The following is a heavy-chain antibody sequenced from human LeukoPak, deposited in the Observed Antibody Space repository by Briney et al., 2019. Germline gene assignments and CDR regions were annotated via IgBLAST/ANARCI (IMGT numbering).Heavy chain of an antibody. Sequence: GRSLRLSCAASGFTFSSYGMHWVRQAPGKGLEWVAVISYDGSNKYYADSVKGRFTISRDNSKNTLYLQMNGLRAEDTAVYYCAKASDYGGNSGASFDALDIWGQGTMVTVSS. J-gene: IGHJ3*02. CDR2: ISYDGSNK. V-gene: IGHV3-30*18. D-gene: IGHD4-23*01. CDR1: GFTFSSYG. CDR3: AKASDYGGNSGASFDALDI.